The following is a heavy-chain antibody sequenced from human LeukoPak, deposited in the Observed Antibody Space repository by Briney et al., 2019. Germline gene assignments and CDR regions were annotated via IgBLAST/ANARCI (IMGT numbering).Heavy chain of an antibody. Sequence: SETLSLTCTVSGGSISSYYWSWIRQPPGKGLEWIGYIYTSGSTNYNPSLKSRVTISVDTSKNQFSLKLSSVTAADTAVYCCARSRAALIDYWGQGTLVTVSS. CDR3: ARSRAALIDY. D-gene: IGHD6-13*01. CDR1: GGSISSYY. V-gene: IGHV4-4*09. J-gene: IGHJ4*02. CDR2: IYTSGST.